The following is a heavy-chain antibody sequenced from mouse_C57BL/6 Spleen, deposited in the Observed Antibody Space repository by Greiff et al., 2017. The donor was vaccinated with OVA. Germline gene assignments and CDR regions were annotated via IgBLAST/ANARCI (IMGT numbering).Heavy chain of an antibody. CDR1: GYTFTSYW. CDR3: ARGDYFDY. V-gene: IGHV1-59*01. CDR2: IDPSDSYT. Sequence: VQLQQPGAELVRPGTSVKLSCKASGYTFTSYWMHWVKQRPGQGLEWIGVIDPSDSYTNYNQKFKGKATLTVDTSSSTAHMQLSSLTSEDSAVYYCARGDYFDYWGQGTTLTVSS. J-gene: IGHJ2*01.